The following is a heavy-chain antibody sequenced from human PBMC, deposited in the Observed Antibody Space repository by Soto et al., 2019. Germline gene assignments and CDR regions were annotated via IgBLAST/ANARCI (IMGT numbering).Heavy chain of an antibody. CDR2: INAGNGNT. CDR1: GYTFTSYA. D-gene: IGHD6-13*01. Sequence: QVQLVQSGAEVKKPGASVKVSCKASGYTFTSYAMHWVRQAPGQRLEWMGWINAGNGNTKYSQKFQGRVTITRDTSASKAYMELSSLRSEDTAVYYCARESPAAAFDYWGQGTLVTVSS. V-gene: IGHV1-3*01. J-gene: IGHJ4*02. CDR3: ARESPAAAFDY.